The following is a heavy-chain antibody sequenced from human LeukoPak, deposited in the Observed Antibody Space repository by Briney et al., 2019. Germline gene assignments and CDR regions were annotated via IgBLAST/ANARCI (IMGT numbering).Heavy chain of an antibody. D-gene: IGHD3-16*01. V-gene: IGHV4-59*01. CDR1: GGSISSYY. J-gene: IGHJ4*02. CDR3: ARWGDGFDY. Sequence: SETLSLTCTVSGGSISSYYWSWIRQPPGKGLEWIGYIYYSGSTNYNPSLKSRVAISVDTSKNQFSLKMSSVTAADTAVYYCARWGDGFDYWGQGTLVTVSS. CDR2: IYYSGST.